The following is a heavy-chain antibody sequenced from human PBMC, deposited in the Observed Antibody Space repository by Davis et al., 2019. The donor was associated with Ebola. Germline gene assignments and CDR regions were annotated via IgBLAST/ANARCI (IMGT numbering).Heavy chain of an antibody. D-gene: IGHD3-16*01. CDR2: IRSKANSYAT. Sequence: GGSLRLSCAASGFTFSEYAMHWVRQASGKGLEWVGRIRSKANSYATAYAASVKGRFTISRDDSKNTAYLQMNSLKTEDTAVYYCTKGGGAGGREDDYWGQGTLVTVSS. V-gene: IGHV3-73*01. CDR3: TKGGGAGGREDDY. J-gene: IGHJ4*02. CDR1: GFTFSEYA.